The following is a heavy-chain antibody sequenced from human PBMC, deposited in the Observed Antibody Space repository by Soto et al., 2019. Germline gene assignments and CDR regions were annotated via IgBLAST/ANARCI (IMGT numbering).Heavy chain of an antibody. V-gene: IGHV3-30*18. Sequence: GVSLRLSCAASGFPFSSYGMHWVRQAPGKGLEWVAVISYDGSNKYYADSVKGRFTISRDNSKNTLYLQMHSLRAEDTAVYYCSKATSSLEWSIGSFKDYGMDVWGQGTTVTVSS. CDR1: GFPFSSYG. CDR3: SKATSSLEWSIGSFKDYGMDV. J-gene: IGHJ6*02. CDR2: ISYDGSNK. D-gene: IGHD3-3*01.